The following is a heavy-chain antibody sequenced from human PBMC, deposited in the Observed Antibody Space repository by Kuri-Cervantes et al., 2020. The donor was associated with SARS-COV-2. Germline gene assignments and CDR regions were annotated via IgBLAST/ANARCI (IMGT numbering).Heavy chain of an antibody. Sequence: SETLSLTCTVSGASISSSTYYWGWIRQSPGKELEWLGSIYESGDTYYSSSLKSRLSLSVDTSKNQFSLKLTSVTAADTAVYYCARVLWDCSRTNCYRYYYYGMDVWGQGTMVTVSS. CDR2: IYESGDT. J-gene: IGHJ6*02. D-gene: IGHD2-2*02. CDR3: ARVLWDCSRTNCYRYYYYGMDV. V-gene: IGHV4-39*07. CDR1: GASISSSTYY.